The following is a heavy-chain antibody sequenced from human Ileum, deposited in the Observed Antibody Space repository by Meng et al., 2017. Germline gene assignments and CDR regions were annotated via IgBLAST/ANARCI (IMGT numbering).Heavy chain of an antibody. CDR1: GGSISSSFY. J-gene: IGHJ4*02. CDR3: VRHGGKYFDS. CDR2: IYLAGSP. V-gene: IGHV4-4*02. D-gene: IGHD2-15*01. Sequence: QVQVQEPGPGLVEPSGTLSLTCTVSGGSISSSFYWSWVRQSPGKGLEWIGQIYLAGSPNYNPSLESRVTISVDKSKNQFSLRLTSVTAADTAIFYCVRHGGKYFDSWGQGTLVTVSS.